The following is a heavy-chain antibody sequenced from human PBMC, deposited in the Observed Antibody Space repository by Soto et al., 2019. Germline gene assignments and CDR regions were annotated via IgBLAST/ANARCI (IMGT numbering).Heavy chain of an antibody. D-gene: IGHD3-22*01. V-gene: IGHV1-69*13. Sequence: GASVKVSCKASGYTFTSYGISWVRQAPGRGLEWMGGIIPIFGTANYAQKFQGRVTITADESTSTAYMELSSLRSEDTAVYYCARGPDYYDSSGYFITFDYWGQGTLVTVSS. CDR1: GYTFTSYG. J-gene: IGHJ4*02. CDR2: IIPIFGTA. CDR3: ARGPDYYDSSGYFITFDY.